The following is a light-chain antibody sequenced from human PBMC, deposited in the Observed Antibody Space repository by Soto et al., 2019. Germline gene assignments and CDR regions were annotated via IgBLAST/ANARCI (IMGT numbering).Light chain of an antibody. J-gene: IGLJ3*02. CDR1: SSNIGAGYD. V-gene: IGLV1-40*01. Sequence: QSVLTQPPSVSGAPGQRVTISCTGSSSNIGAGYDVHWYQQLPGTAPKLLIYGNSNRPSGVPDRFSGSKSGTSASLAITGLQAEDEPVYYCQSYDSSLRGWVFGGGTQLPVL. CDR3: QSYDSSLRGWV. CDR2: GNS.